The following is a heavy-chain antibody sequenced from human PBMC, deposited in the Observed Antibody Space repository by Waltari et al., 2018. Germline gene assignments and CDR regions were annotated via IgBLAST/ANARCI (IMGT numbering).Heavy chain of an antibody. J-gene: IGHJ4*02. CDR3: AKDVATTTSPSDY. CDR2: RRHDGSDK. D-gene: IGHD2-21*01. Sequence: VQLVESGGGVVQHGGSLRLSCAASGFTFSGYAMQWVRQAPGRGMWWGAFRRHDGSDKYYTASVKGRFTITRDNSKNTLYLEMNSLRAEDTAIYYCAKDVATTTSPSDYWGQGTPVTVSS. CDR1: GFTFSGYA. V-gene: IGHV3-30*02.